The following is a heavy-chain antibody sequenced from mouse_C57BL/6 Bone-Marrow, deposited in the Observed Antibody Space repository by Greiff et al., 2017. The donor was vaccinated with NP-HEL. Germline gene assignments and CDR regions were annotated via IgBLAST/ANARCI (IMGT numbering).Heavy chain of an antibody. Sequence: VQLQQSGAELVKPGASVKLSCKASGYTFTEYTIHWVKQRSGQGLEWIGWFYPGSGSIKYNEKFKDKATLSADKSSSTDNMELNRLTARDSAVYICARDEGVPTGKDAMDYWGQGTAVTVSS. CDR3: ARDEGVPTGKDAMDY. J-gene: IGHJ4*01. V-gene: IGHV1-62-2*01. CDR2: FYPGSGSI. CDR1: GYTFTEYT. D-gene: IGHD4-1*02.